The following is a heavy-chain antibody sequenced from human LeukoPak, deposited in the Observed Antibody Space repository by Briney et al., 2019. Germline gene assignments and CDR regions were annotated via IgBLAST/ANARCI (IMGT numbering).Heavy chain of an antibody. CDR2: IKQDGSEK. CDR1: GFTFSSYW. Sequence: PGGSLRLSYAASGFTFSSYWMSWVRQAPGKGLEWVANIKQDGSEKYYVDSVKGRFTISRDNAKNSLYLQMNSLRAEDTAVYYCASGIAVAGTYYYYYMDVWGKGTTVTVSS. J-gene: IGHJ6*03. D-gene: IGHD6-19*01. V-gene: IGHV3-7*01. CDR3: ASGIAVAGTYYYYYMDV.